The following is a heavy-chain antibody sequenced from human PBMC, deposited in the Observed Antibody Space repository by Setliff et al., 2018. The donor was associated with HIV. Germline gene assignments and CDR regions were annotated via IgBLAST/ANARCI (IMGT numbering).Heavy chain of an antibody. CDR2: FDPEDDET. Sequence: GASVKVSCKLSGRSLTELSIHWVRQAPGEGLEWVGGFDPEDDETVYAEKFQGRVMMTEDTSTDTAYMALSSLKSEDTAMYYCATSGFSDILTGPTPGVFDIWGQGTMVTVSS. D-gene: IGHD3-9*01. CDR1: GRSLTELS. V-gene: IGHV1-24*01. J-gene: IGHJ3*02. CDR3: ATSGFSDILTGPTPGVFDI.